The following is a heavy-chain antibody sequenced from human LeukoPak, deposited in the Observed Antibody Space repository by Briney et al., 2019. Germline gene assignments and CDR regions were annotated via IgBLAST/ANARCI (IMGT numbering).Heavy chain of an antibody. V-gene: IGHV3-30*02. J-gene: IGHJ4*02. Sequence: GGCLRLSCAASGFTFSSYGMHWVRQAPGKGLEWVAFIRYDGSNKYYADSVKGRFTISRDNSKNTLYLQMNSLRAEDTAVYYCAKDLTHRHRLIPPDYWGQGTLVTVSS. CDR2: IRYDGSNK. CDR3: AKDLTHRHRLIPPDY. D-gene: IGHD1-14*01. CDR1: GFTFSSYG.